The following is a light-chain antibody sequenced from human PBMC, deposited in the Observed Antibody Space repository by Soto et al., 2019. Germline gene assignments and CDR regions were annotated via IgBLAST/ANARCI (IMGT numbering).Light chain of an antibody. Sequence: DIQMTQSPSTLSASVGDRVTITCRASQSICSRLAWYQQKPGKAPKLLIYKAFSLESGVPSRFSGSGSGTEFTLTISSLQPDDFATYYCQQYNSYSYTFGQGTKLEIK. CDR1: QSICSR. J-gene: IGKJ2*01. CDR2: KAF. CDR3: QQYNSYSYT. V-gene: IGKV1-5*03.